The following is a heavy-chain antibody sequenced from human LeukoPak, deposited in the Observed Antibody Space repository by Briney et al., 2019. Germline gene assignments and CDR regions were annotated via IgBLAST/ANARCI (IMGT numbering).Heavy chain of an antibody. CDR3: ATGRYDGSGSYYSGQWDY. J-gene: IGHJ4*02. V-gene: IGHV1-2*02. D-gene: IGHD3-10*01. CDR2: INPNSGGT. CDR1: GYTFTGYY. Sequence: ASVKVSCKASGYTFTGYYMHWVRQAPGQGLEWMGWINPNSGGTNYAQKFQGRVTMTRDTSISTAYMELSRLRSDDTAVYYCATGRYDGSGSYYSGQWDYWGQGTLVTVSS.